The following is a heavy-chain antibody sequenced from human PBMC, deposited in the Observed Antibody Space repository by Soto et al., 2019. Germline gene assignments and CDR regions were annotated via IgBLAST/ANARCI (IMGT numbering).Heavy chain of an antibody. Sequence: ASVKVSCKASGYTFTGYYMQWVRQAPGQGLEWMGWINPNSGGTNYAQKFQGWVTMTRDTSISTAYMELSRLRSDDTAVYYCARDYGGLVAATFYFDYWGQGTLVTVSS. D-gene: IGHD2-15*01. CDR2: INPNSGGT. CDR3: ARDYGGLVAATFYFDY. J-gene: IGHJ4*02. V-gene: IGHV1-2*04. CDR1: GYTFTGYY.